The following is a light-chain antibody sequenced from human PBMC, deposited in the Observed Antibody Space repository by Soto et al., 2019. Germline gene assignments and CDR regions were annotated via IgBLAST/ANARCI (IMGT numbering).Light chain of an antibody. J-gene: IGLJ1*01. Sequence: VLTQPASVSGSPGQSITISCTGTSSDVGGYNYVSWYQQHPGKAPKFMIYDVSNRPSGVSNRFSGSKSGNTASLTISGLQAEDEAAYYCSSYTTSNTRQIVFGTGTKVTVL. CDR2: DVS. CDR1: SSDVGGYNY. CDR3: SSYTTSNTRQIV. V-gene: IGLV2-14*01.